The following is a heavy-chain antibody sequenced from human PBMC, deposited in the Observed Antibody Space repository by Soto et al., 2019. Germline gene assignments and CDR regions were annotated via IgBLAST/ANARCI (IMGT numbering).Heavy chain of an antibody. V-gene: IGHV4-59*08. CDR1: GGSISSYY. J-gene: IGHJ4*02. CDR2: IYYSGST. D-gene: IGHD4-17*01. Sequence: SETLSLTCTVSGGSISSYYWSWIRQPPGKGLEWIGYIYYSGSTNYNPSLKSRVTISVDTSKNQFSLKLSSVTAADTAVYYCARRYGDCFDYSGQETLVTVSS. CDR3: ARRYGDCFDY.